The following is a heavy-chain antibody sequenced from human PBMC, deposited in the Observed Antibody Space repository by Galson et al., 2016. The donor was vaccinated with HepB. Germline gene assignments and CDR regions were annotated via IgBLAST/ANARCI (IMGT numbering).Heavy chain of an antibody. CDR1: GFIFSDYE. J-gene: IGHJ6*02. V-gene: IGHV3-48*03. D-gene: IGHD2-8*01. CDR2: ISSSGTTI. CDR3: ARDPRRYTNGIWYTDDGMGV. Sequence: SLRLSCAASGFIFSDYEMKWVRQAPGKGLEWVSHISSSGTTIDYADSVRGRFTISRDNAKNSLYLQVNSLRVEDTALYYCARDPRRYTNGIWYTDDGMGVWGQGTTVIVSS.